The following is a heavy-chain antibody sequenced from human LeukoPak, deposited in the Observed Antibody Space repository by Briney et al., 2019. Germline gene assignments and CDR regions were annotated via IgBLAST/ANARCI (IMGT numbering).Heavy chain of an antibody. CDR3: AREEMYSSSTRPDY. CDR1: GYTFTGYY. J-gene: IGHJ4*02. V-gene: IGHV1-2*06. Sequence: ASVKVSCKASGYTFTGYYMHWVRQAPGQGLEWMGRINPNSGGTNYAQKFQGRVTMTRDTSISTAYMELSGLRSEDTAVYYCAREEMYSSSTRPDYWGQGTLVTVSS. D-gene: IGHD6-6*01. CDR2: INPNSGGT.